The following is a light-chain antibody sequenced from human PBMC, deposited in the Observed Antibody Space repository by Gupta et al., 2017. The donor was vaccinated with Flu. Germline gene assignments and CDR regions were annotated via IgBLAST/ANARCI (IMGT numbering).Light chain of an antibody. V-gene: IGKV3-20*01. CDR1: QSVSSNY. J-gene: IGKJ4*01. Sequence: EFVLTQSPATVSLSLGERATLFCRASQSVSSNYLGWYQQKSGQPPRLLIYWVSRRATGVHDRFSGSGSGTDFTRTVSRLEPEDVAGYFGLHSHTFGGGTRVEIK. CDR2: WVS. CDR3: LHSHT.